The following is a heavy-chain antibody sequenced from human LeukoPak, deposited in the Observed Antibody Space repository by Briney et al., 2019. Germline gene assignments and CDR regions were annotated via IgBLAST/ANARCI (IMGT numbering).Heavy chain of an antibody. D-gene: IGHD6-13*01. V-gene: IGHV4-39*07. Sequence: PSETLSLTCTVSGGSISSSSYYWGWIRQPPGKGLEWIGTIYHSGSTYYNASLESRVTISVDTSKNQFSLKLSSVTAADTAVYYCARAYSSSWYFNWSDPWGQGTLVTVSS. CDR3: ARAYSSSWYFNWSDP. J-gene: IGHJ5*02. CDR2: IYHSGST. CDR1: GGSISSSSYY.